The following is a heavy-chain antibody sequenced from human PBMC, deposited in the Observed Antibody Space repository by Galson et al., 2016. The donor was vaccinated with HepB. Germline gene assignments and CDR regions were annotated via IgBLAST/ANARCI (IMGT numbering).Heavy chain of an antibody. CDR1: GYTFSNFG. CDR2: ISSNNGDA. V-gene: IGHV1-18*01. Sequence: SVKVSCKASGYTFSNFGISWVRQAPGQGLEWMGWISSNNGDANYARNFQGRVTMTTGTSTATAYLEVTSLKSDDTAVYFCARGRIAVAGSEAYWGQGTLVTVSP. D-gene: IGHD6-19*01. CDR3: ARGRIAVAGSEAY. J-gene: IGHJ4*02.